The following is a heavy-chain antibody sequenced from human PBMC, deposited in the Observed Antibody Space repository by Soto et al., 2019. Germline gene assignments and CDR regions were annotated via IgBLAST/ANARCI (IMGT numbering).Heavy chain of an antibody. CDR2: ISSSSSTI. Sequence: EVQLVESGGGLVQPGGSLRLSCAASGFTFSSYSMNWVRQAPGKGLEWVSYISSSSSTIYYADSVKGRFTISRDNAKNSLYLQMNSLSAEDTAVYYCARDDCSSTSCYEGDYYYYGMDVWGQGTTVTVSS. D-gene: IGHD2-2*01. J-gene: IGHJ6*02. V-gene: IGHV3-48*01. CDR3: ARDDCSSTSCYEGDYYYYGMDV. CDR1: GFTFSSYS.